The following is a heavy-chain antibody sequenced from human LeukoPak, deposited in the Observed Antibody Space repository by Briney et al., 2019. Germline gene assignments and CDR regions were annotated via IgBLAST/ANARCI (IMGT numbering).Heavy chain of an antibody. CDR1: GYTFTGYY. D-gene: IGHD5-24*01. CDR2: INPNSGGT. J-gene: IGHJ4*02. Sequence: ASVKVSCKASGYTFTGYYMHWVRQAPGQGLEWMGWINPNSGGTNYAQKFQGRVTITADKSTSTAYMELSSLRSEDTAVYYCAYGGEMATISKRFDYWGQGTLVTVSS. CDR3: AYGGEMATISKRFDY. V-gene: IGHV1-2*02.